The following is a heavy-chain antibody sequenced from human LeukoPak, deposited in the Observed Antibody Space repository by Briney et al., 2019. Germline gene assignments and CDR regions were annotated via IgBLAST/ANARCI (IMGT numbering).Heavy chain of an antibody. CDR1: GSMYNYC. V-gene: IGHV4-59*08. D-gene: IGHD1-26*01. CDR3: ARHISSGGTYAHFDY. CDR2: IHYNGIT. Sequence: SETLSLTCTVSGSMYNYCWSWIRQPPGKGLEWIGYIHYNGITNYNPSLKTRVTMSLDTSKNQVSLNLNSVTAADTAVYYCARHISSGGTYAHFDYWGQGTLVTVSS. J-gene: IGHJ4*02.